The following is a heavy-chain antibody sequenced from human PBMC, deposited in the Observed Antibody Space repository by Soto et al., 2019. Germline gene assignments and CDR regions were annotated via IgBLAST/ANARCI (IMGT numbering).Heavy chain of an antibody. CDR2: IYYSGST. V-gene: IGHV4-59*01. J-gene: IGHJ5*02. Sequence: SETLSLTCTVSGGSISSYYWSWIRQPPGKGLEWIGYIYYSGSTNYNPSLKSRVTISVDTSKNQFSLKLSSVTAVDTAVYYCARTIRLPWGWFDPWGQGTLVTVSS. D-gene: IGHD7-27*01. CDR3: ARTIRLPWGWFDP. CDR1: GGSISSYY.